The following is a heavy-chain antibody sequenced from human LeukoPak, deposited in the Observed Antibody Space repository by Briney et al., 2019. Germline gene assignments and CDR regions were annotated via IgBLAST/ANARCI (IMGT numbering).Heavy chain of an antibody. D-gene: IGHD3-9*01. CDR1: GYTFTGYY. CDR2: INPNSGGT. V-gene: IGHV1-2*02. J-gene: IGHJ5*02. Sequence: ASVKGSCKASGYTFTGYYMHWVRQAPGQGLEWMGWINPNSGGTNYAQKFQGRVTMTRDTSISTAYMELSRLRSDDTAVYYCARDSTYYDIRNWFDPWGQGTLVTVSS. CDR3: ARDSTYYDIRNWFDP.